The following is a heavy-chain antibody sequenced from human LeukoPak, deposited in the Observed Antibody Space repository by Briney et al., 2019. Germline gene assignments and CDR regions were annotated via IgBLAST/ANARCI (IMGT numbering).Heavy chain of an antibody. J-gene: IGHJ4*02. Sequence: SETLSLTCTVSGGSISGYYWSWIRQPPGKGLEWIGYIDYSERTNYTPSLKSRVTISVDTSNNQCSLKLSSVTAADTAVYYCARGDIIGTLGYFGYWGQGTLVTVSS. V-gene: IGHV4-59*01. CDR2: IDYSERT. D-gene: IGHD1-7*01. CDR3: ARGDIIGTLGYFGY. CDR1: GGSISGYY.